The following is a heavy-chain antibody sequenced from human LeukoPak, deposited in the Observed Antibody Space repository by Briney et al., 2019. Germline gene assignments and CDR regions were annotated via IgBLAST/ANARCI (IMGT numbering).Heavy chain of an antibody. CDR2: INPNSGGT. Sequence: ASVKVSCKASGYTFTGYYMHWVRQAPGQGLEWMGRINPNSGGTNYAQKFQGRVTMTRDTSISTAYIELSRLRSDDTAVYYCARAVSSGWYQDYWGQGTLVTVSS. CDR3: ARAVSSGWYQDY. V-gene: IGHV1-2*06. J-gene: IGHJ4*02. D-gene: IGHD6-19*01. CDR1: GYTFTGYY.